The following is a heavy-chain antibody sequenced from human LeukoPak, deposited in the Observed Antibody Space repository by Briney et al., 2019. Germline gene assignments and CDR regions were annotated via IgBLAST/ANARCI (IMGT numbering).Heavy chain of an antibody. CDR3: ARAQYYDFWSGYPTHYYYGMDV. D-gene: IGHD3-3*01. CDR2: IYYSGST. V-gene: IGHV4-59*01. CDR1: GGSISSYY. J-gene: IGHJ6*02. Sequence: SETLSLTCTVSGGSISSYYWSWIRQPPGKGLEGIGYIYYSGSTNYNPSLKSRVTISVDTSKNQFSLKLSSVTAADTAVYYCARAQYYDFWSGYPTHYYYGMDVWGQGTTVTVSS.